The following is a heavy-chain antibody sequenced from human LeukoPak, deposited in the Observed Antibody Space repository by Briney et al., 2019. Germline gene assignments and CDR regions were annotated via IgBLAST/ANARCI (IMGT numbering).Heavy chain of an antibody. V-gene: IGHV3-53*01. CDR2: IYSGGTA. CDR1: GFTFSNYA. Sequence: GGSLRLSCAASGFTFSNYAMNWVRQAPGKGLEWVSVIYSGGTAYYADSVKGRFTISRDNSKNTLYLQMNSLRAEDTAVYYCARDPPRSVGASDIWGQGTMVTVSS. J-gene: IGHJ3*02. D-gene: IGHD1-26*01. CDR3: ARDPPRSVGASDI.